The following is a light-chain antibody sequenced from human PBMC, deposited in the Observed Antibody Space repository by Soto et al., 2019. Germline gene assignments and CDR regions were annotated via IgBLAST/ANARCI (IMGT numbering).Light chain of an antibody. CDR2: GAS. V-gene: IGKV3-15*01. CDR3: QQYNNWPLT. Sequence: EVVMTQSPATLSVSPGERATIYCRASHSVSSSLAWYQQKPGQAPRVIIYGASTRATDIPARFSGSGSGTEFTLTISSLQSEDVAVYYCQQYNNWPLTLGGGTRLEI. J-gene: IGKJ5*01. CDR1: HSVSSS.